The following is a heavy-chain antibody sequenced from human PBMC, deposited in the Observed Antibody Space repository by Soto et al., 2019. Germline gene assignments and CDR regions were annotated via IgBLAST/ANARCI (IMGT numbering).Heavy chain of an antibody. D-gene: IGHD3-16*01. CDR1: GVSMRNSY. CDR2: ISTSGNT. V-gene: IGHV4-4*07. Sequence: QVQLEESGPGLVKPSETLSLICSVSGVSMRNSYWTWIRQPAGKGLEWIGRISTSGNTNYNPSLNSRLTMSVDTSTNQVYLKLTSVTAADTAVYYCARGGGVPALDDPWGQGTLVTVSS. J-gene: IGHJ5*02. CDR3: ARGGGVPALDDP.